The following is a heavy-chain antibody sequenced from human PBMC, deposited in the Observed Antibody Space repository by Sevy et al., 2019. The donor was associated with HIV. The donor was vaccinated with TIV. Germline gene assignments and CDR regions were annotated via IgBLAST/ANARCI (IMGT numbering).Heavy chain of an antibody. J-gene: IGHJ5*02. V-gene: IGHV4-39*01. Sequence: SETLSLTCTVSGVSISGGAYYWGWIRQPPGKGVEWIGSISYTGSTYYNPSLKSRVTISLDTSKNQFSLKLTSVTAADTAVYYCARRGDNNWFDPWGQGTLVTVSS. CDR2: ISYTGST. D-gene: IGHD3-9*01. CDR3: ARRGDNNWFDP. CDR1: GVSISGGAYY.